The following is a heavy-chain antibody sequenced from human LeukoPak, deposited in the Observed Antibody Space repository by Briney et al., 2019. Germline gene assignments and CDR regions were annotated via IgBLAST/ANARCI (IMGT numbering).Heavy chain of an antibody. CDR3: ARAGVVRYVAWLINYYMDV. CDR2: ISGNGGST. D-gene: IGHD3-9*01. Sequence: GGSLRLSCAASGFTLNNHPMLWVPQAPGKGLEYVSAISGNGGSTYYANSVKGRFTISRDNAKNTVYLQMGSLRPEDMAVYYCARAGVVRYVAWLINYYMDVWGKGTTVTVSS. V-gene: IGHV3-64*01. J-gene: IGHJ6*03. CDR1: GFTLNNHP.